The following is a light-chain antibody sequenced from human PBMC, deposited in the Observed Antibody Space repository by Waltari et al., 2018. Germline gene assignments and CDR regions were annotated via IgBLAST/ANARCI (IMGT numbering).Light chain of an antibody. J-gene: IGLJ3*02. Sequence: QSVLTQPPSASGTPGQRVTISCSGSSSNIGSNTVNCYQQLPGTAPKLLIYSNNQRPSGVPDRFSGSKSGTSASLAISGLQSEDEADYYGAAWDDSLNGPVFGGGTKLTVL. CDR2: SNN. V-gene: IGLV1-44*01. CDR1: SSNIGSNT. CDR3: AAWDDSLNGPV.